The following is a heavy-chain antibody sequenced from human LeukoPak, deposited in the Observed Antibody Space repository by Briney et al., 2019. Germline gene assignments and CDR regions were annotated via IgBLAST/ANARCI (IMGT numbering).Heavy chain of an antibody. CDR2: IYYSGST. CDR3: ARQLPGPNNWFDP. CDR1: GGSISSYY. D-gene: IGHD2-21*01. J-gene: IGHJ5*02. V-gene: IGHV4-59*08. Sequence: SGTLSLTCTVSGGSISSYYWSWIRQPPGKGLEWIGYIYYSGSTNYNPSLKSRVTISVDTSKNQFSLKLSSVTAADTAVYYCARQLPGPNNWFDPWGQGTLVTVSS.